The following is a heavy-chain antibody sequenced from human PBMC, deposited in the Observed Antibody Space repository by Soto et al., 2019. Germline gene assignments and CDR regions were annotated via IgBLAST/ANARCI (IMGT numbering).Heavy chain of an antibody. CDR1: GVTVSSNY. CDR3: AKDDSSGYYSPLGV. V-gene: IGHV3-66*01. Sequence: PGGSLRLSCAASGVTVSSNYMSWVRQAPGKGLEWVSVIYSGGSTYYADSVKGRFTISRDNSKNTLYLQMNSLRAEDTAVYYCAKDDSSGYYSPLGVWGQGTLVTVSS. J-gene: IGHJ4*02. D-gene: IGHD3-22*01. CDR2: IYSGGST.